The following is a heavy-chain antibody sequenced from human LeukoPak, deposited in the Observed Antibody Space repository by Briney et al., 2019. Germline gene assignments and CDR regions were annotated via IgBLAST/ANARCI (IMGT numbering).Heavy chain of an antibody. CDR1: AFSFSDYN. CDR3: ARGYRVKWYFDY. J-gene: IGHJ4*02. D-gene: IGHD1-14*01. V-gene: IGHV3-21*05. Sequence: PGGSLRLSCAASAFSFSDYNMNWVRQAPGKGLEWVSYISASDSVMYYADSMKGRFTISRDNAKNSLYLQMNSLRAEDTAVYYCARGYRVKWYFDYWGQGTLVTVSS. CDR2: ISASDSVM.